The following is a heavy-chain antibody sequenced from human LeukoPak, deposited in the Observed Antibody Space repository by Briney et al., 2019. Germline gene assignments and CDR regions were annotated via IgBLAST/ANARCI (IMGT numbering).Heavy chain of an antibody. Sequence: PAETLSLTCTVSGGSISGYYWSWIRQPPGKGLEWIGYIYYSGSTNYNPSLKSRVTISVDTSKNQFSLKLSSVTAADTAVYYCARAPRGGFDYWGQGTLVTVSS. D-gene: IGHD3-10*01. J-gene: IGHJ4*02. CDR2: IYYSGST. V-gene: IGHV4-59*01. CDR1: GGSISGYY. CDR3: ARAPRGGFDY.